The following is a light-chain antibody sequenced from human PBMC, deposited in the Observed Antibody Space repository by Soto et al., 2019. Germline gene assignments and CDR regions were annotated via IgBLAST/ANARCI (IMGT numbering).Light chain of an antibody. J-gene: IGKJ1*01. CDR2: GAS. CDR1: QSVSSR. V-gene: IGKV3-15*01. CDR3: HQYNNLWT. Sequence: DIMMNQSPATLSVSPGERVTISCRASQSVSSRLAWYQQKPGQAPRLLIFGASTMVSGIPSRFSGRGSGTEFTLTISSLQSEDFGVYYCHQYNNLWTFGQGTKVDIK.